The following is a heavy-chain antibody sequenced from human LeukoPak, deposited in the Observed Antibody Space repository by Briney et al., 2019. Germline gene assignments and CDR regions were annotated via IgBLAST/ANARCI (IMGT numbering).Heavy chain of an antibody. Sequence: GGSLRLSCAASGFTFSSYSMNWVRQAPGKGLEWVSYISSSSSTIYYADSVKGRFTISRDNAKNSLYLQMNSLRAEDTAVYYCAKLSYDFWSGSFDYWGQGTLVTVSS. V-gene: IGHV3-48*04. CDR3: AKLSYDFWSGSFDY. J-gene: IGHJ4*02. CDR1: GFTFSSYS. D-gene: IGHD3-3*01. CDR2: ISSSSSTI.